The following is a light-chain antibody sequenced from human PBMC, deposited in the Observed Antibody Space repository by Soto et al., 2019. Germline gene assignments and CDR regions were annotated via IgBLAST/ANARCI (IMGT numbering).Light chain of an antibody. V-gene: IGKV1-5*03. CDR2: KAS. CDR3: QQYNSYSGYT. CDR1: QSISSW. J-gene: IGKJ2*01. Sequence: DIQMTQSPSTLSASVGDRVTITCRASQSISSWLAWYQQKPGKAPKLLIYKASSLESGVPSRFSGSVSGTEFTLNISSLQPDDFATYYCQQYNSYSGYTFGQGTKLEIK.